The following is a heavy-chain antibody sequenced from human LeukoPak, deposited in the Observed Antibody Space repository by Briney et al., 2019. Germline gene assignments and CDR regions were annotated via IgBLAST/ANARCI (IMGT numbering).Heavy chain of an antibody. CDR2: IYYSGST. V-gene: IGHV4-59*08. J-gene: IGHJ4*02. CDR3: ARLRSGVVAATDY. D-gene: IGHD2-15*01. CDR1: GGSISSYY. Sequence: SETLSLTCTVSGGSISSYYWSWIRQPPGKGLEWIGYIYYSGSTYYNPSLKSRVTISVDTSKNQFSLKLSSVTAADTAVYYCARLRSGVVAATDYWGQGTLVTVSS.